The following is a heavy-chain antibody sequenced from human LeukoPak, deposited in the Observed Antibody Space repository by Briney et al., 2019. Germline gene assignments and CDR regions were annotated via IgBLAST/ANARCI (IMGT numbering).Heavy chain of an antibody. CDR3: ARTAAIAAAGPIDY. V-gene: IGHV1-18*01. CDR2: ISAYNGNT. Sequence: ASVKVSCKASGYTFTSYGISWVRQAPGQGLEWMGWISAYNGNTNHAQKLQGRVTMTTDTSTSTAYMELRSLRSDDTAVYYCARTAAIAAAGPIDYWGQGTLVTVSS. D-gene: IGHD6-13*01. CDR1: GYTFTSYG. J-gene: IGHJ4*02.